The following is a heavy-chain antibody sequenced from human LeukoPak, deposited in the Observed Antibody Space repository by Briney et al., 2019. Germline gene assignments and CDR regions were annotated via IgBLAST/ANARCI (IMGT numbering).Heavy chain of an antibody. Sequence: GGSLRLSCAASGFTFSSSWMTWVRQAPGKGVEWVAVIRPDGSEAAYVDSVIGRFTISRDNAKNSLFLQMIRLRVEDTAVYYCTRDRAYKTFDYWGQGALVTVSS. J-gene: IGHJ4*02. CDR2: IRPDGSEA. V-gene: IGHV3-7*04. CDR3: TRDRAYKTFDY. CDR1: GFTFSSSW. D-gene: IGHD3-16*01.